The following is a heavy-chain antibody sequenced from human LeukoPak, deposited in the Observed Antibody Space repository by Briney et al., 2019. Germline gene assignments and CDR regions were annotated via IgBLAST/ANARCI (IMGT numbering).Heavy chain of an antibody. CDR1: GFTFSSCV. D-gene: IGHD1-20*01. CDR2: ISGSGDST. J-gene: IGHJ4*02. Sequence: GGSLRLSCAASGFTFSSCVMNWVSQAPGKGLEWVSTISGSGDSTYYAESVKGLFTISRHNSYNPLFLQMNSLRGEDTAIYYCSPDPNNSLRHYWGQGTLVTVSS. CDR3: SPDPNNSLRHY. V-gene: IGHV3-23*01.